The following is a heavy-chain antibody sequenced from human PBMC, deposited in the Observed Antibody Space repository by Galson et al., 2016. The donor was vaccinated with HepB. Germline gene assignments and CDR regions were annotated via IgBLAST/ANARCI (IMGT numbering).Heavy chain of an antibody. V-gene: IGHV3-7*01. D-gene: IGHD2-21*02. CDR1: GFAFNTYW. J-gene: IGHJ4*02. Sequence: SLRLSCAASGFAFNTYWMSWVRHAPGKGLEWVATITQDASEKYYVDSVKGRFTISRDNAKNSLYLQMNSLTAEDTAGYCCARDDRQCGADPIGAQGTLVTVSS. CDR2: ITQDASEK. CDR3: ARDDRQCGADPI.